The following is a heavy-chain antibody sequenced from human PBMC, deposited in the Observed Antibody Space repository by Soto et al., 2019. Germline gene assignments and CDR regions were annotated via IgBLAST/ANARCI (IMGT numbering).Heavy chain of an antibody. V-gene: IGHV2-5*01. CDR3: AHRPGGGLFRDTDMDNFDY. Sequence: QITLKESGPTLVKPTQTLTLTCTFSGFSLSTSGVGVGWIRQPPGKALEWLALIYWNDDKRYSPSLKSRLTITKDTSKNQVVLTMTNMDPVDTATYYCAHRPGGGLFRDTDMDNFDYWGQGTLVTVSS. CDR2: IYWNDDK. CDR1: GFSLSTSGVG. J-gene: IGHJ4*02. D-gene: IGHD5-18*01.